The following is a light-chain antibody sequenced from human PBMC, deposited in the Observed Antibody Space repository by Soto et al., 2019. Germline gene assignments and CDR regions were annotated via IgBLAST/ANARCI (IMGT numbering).Light chain of an antibody. V-gene: IGLV1-40*01. CDR1: TSTIGAGYD. J-gene: IGLJ2*01. CDR3: LSCDRSLRVV. CDR2: GNT. Sequence: QSVLTQPPSVSGSPGQRVTLSCTGSTSTIGAGYDVHWYQQLPGRAPKLLIYGNTNRPSGVPDRFSGSKSGTSASLAITGVQAEDEADYYCLSCDRSLRVVFGGGTKVTVL.